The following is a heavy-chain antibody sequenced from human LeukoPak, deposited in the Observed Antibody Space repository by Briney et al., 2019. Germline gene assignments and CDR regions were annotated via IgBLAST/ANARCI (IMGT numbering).Heavy chain of an antibody. D-gene: IGHD4-23*01. Sequence: ASVKVSCKASGYTFTGYYMHWVRQAPGQGLEWMGIINPSGGSTSYAQKFQGRVTMTRDMSTSTVYMELSSLRSEDTAVYYCARDTRDHSLRWGFDYWGQGTLVTVSS. CDR2: INPSGGST. J-gene: IGHJ4*02. CDR1: GYTFTGYY. V-gene: IGHV1-46*01. CDR3: ARDTRDHSLRWGFDY.